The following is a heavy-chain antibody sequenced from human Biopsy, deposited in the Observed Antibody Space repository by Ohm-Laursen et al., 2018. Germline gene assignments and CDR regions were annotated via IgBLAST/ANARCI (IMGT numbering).Heavy chain of an antibody. Sequence: SLRLSCAASGFTYTTFAMSWVRQAPGKGPEWVSTISANGATSYYADSVKGRFTISRDNSKNTLYLQMNSVRADDTAIYYCAKGGSITIFGVVINNCFDPWGQGTRVTDSS. V-gene: IGHV3-23*01. J-gene: IGHJ5*02. CDR1: GFTYTTFA. CDR3: AKGGSITIFGVVINNCFDP. D-gene: IGHD3-3*01. CDR2: ISANGATS.